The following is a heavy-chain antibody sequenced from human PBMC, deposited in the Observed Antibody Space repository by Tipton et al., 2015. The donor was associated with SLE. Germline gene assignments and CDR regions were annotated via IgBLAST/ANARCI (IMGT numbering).Heavy chain of an antibody. CDR3: ARDSPTVAGTFDS. J-gene: IGHJ4*02. CDR2: IYYSGST. CDR1: GGSIRSNY. Sequence: TLSLTCNVSGGSIRSNYWSWIRQPPGKGLEWIGYIYYSGSTNYNPSLKSRVTISLDTSKNQFSLKLTSVTAADTAVYYCARDSPTVAGTFDSWGQGTLVIVS. V-gene: IGHV4-59*12. D-gene: IGHD6-19*01.